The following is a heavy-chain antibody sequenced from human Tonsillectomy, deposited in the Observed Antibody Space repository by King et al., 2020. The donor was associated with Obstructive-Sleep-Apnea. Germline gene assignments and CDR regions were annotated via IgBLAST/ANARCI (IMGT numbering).Heavy chain of an antibody. D-gene: IGHD6-19*01. CDR2: ISSSSSST. CDR3: ARVFEWGESSGWSYFFDP. V-gene: IGHV3-11*06. CDR1: GFSFSDYY. J-gene: IGHJ5*02. Sequence: VQLVESGGGLVKPGGSLRLSCGASGFSFSDYYMTWIRQAPGKGLEFISYISSSSSSTNYADSVQGRFIISRDNAKKSLYLQMNSLRVEDTAVYYCARVFEWGESSGWSYFFDPWGRGTRVTVSS.